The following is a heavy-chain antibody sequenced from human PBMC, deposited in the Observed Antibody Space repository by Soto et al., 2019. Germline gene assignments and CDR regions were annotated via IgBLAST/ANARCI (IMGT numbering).Heavy chain of an antibody. CDR3: TRERGFGMAV. CDR2: SYDNGIT. J-gene: IGHJ6*02. V-gene: IGHV4-31*03. Sequence: QVPLQESGPGLVEPSQTLSLTCNVSGGSSSCGRYYGNWIRQHPGKGLEWIGYSYDNGITYYNPSIKRRVIISEDTSKTRFSLRLSAVTAADTAVYYCTRERGFGMAVWGQGTTVTVSS. CDR1: GGSSSCGRYY.